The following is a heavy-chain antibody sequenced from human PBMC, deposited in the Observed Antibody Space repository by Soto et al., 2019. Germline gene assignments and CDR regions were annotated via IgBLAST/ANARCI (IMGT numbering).Heavy chain of an antibody. J-gene: IGHJ6*03. CDR2: ISSSSSTI. CDR3: AREPHTGYYMDV. V-gene: IGHV3-48*01. D-gene: IGHD4-17*01. CDR1: GFTFSSYS. Sequence: PGGSLRLSCAASGFTFSSYSMNWVRQAPGKGLEWVSYISSSSSTIYYADSVKGRFTISRDNAKNSLYLQMNSLRAEDTAVYYCAREPHTGYYMDVWGKGTTVTVSS.